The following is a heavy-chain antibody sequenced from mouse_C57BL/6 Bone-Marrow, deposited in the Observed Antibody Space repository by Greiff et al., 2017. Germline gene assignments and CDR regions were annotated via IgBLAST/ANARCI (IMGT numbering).Heavy chain of an antibody. CDR2: IDPENGDT. CDR3: TTDGYYGFAY. CDR1: GFNIKDDY. J-gene: IGHJ3*01. Sequence: VQLQQSGAELVRPGASVKLSCTASGFNIKDDYMHWVKQRPEQGLEWIGWIDPENGDTEYASKFQGKATITADTSSNTAYLQLSCLTSEDTAVYYCTTDGYYGFAYWGQGTLVTVSA. D-gene: IGHD2-3*01. V-gene: IGHV14-4*01.